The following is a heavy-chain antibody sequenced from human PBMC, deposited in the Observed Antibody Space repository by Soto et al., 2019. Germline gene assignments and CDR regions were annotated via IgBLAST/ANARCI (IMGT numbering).Heavy chain of an antibody. D-gene: IGHD5-18*01. CDR2: IIPIFGTA. Sequence: QVQLVQSGAEVKKPGSSVKVSCKASGGTFSSYAISWVRQAPGQGLEWMGGIIPIFGTANYAQKFQGRVTISADESTSTAYMELSSLRSEDTAVYYCARASRGDTAMGIWYYYGMDVWGQGTTVTVSS. V-gene: IGHV1-69*12. J-gene: IGHJ6*02. CDR3: ARASRGDTAMGIWYYYGMDV. CDR1: GGTFSSYA.